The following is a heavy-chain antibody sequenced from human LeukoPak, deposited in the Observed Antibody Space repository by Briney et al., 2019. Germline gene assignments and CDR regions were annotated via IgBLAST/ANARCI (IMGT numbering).Heavy chain of an antibody. CDR1: GFTFSSYS. V-gene: IGHV3-21*01. J-gene: IGHJ6*03. Sequence: GGSLRLSCAASGFTFSSYSMNWVRQAPGKGLEWVSSISSSSSYIYYADSVKGRFTISRDNAKNSLYLQMNSLRAEDTAVYYCARDSLRYYYYMDFWGKGTTVIVSS. D-gene: IGHD2-8*01. CDR3: ARDSLRYYYYMDF. CDR2: ISSSSSYI.